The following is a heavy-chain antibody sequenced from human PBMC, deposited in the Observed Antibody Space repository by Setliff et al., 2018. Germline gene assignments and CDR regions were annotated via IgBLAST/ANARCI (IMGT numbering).Heavy chain of an antibody. V-gene: IGHV4-59*11. J-gene: IGHJ6*03. D-gene: IGHD3-3*01. Sequence: SLTCTVSGGSISSHYWSWIRQPPGKGLEWIGYIYYSGSTNYNPSLKSRVTISVDASKNQFSLKLSSVTAADTAVYYCARGIPAYDFWSGYYIGYYYYMDVWGKGTTVTVSS. CDR3: ARGIPAYDFWSGYYIGYYYYMDV. CDR2: IYYSGST. CDR1: GGSISSHY.